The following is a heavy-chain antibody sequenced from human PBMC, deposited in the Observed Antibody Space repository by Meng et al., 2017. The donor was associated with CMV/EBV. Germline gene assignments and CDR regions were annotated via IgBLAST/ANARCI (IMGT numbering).Heavy chain of an antibody. D-gene: IGHD2/OR15-2a*01. CDR3: ARFVEYSNPKFDY. CDR1: GFSLSNGRMG. CDR2: IFSNDEK. V-gene: IGHV2-26*01. J-gene: IGHJ4*02. Sequence: SGPTLVKPTETLTLTCTVSGFSLSNGRMGVSWIRQPPGKALEWLAHIFSNDEKSYSTSLQRRLTISKDTSKSQVVLTMTNMDPVDTATYYCARFVEYSNPKFDYWGQGTLVTVSS.